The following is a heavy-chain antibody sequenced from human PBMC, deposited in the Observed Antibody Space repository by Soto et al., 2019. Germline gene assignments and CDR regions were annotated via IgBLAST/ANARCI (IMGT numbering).Heavy chain of an antibody. V-gene: IGHV5-10-1*01. D-gene: IGHD3-22*01. Sequence: GESLKISCKGCGDSFAGYWITWVRQKPGKGLEWMGRIDPSDSQTYYSPSFRGHVTISVTKSITTVFLQWSSLRASDTAMYYCARQIYDSDTGPNFQYYFDSWGQGTPVTVSS. CDR3: ARQIYDSDTGPNFQYYFDS. CDR2: IDPSDSQT. J-gene: IGHJ4*02. CDR1: GDSFAGYW.